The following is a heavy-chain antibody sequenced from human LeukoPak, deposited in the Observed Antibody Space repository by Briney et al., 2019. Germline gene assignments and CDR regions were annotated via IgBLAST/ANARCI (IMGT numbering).Heavy chain of an antibody. J-gene: IGHJ6*03. Sequence: AETLSLTCSVSGGSLRSDRHNWAWVRQSADKGLEHIGSVDQTGSPYYNPPLRSRVTISVDTSNKQFSLNLTSVTAADTAVYYCARDLGGYPFFMDVWGKGITVTVSS. CDR1: GGSLRSDRHN. D-gene: IGHD2-15*01. CDR2: VDQTGSP. CDR3: ARDLGGYPFFMDV. V-gene: IGHV4-39*07.